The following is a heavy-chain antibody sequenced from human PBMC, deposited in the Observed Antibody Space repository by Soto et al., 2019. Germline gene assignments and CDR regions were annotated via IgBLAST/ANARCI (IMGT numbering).Heavy chain of an antibody. Sequence: EGQLLESGGGVVQPGWSLRLSCAASGFTFSSYVMSWVRQAPGKGLAWVSSISASVGSTYYADSVKGRFTISRDNSKNKLSLQQISLRAEDTAVYYGAKGGWLDDWGQGTLVTVSP. CDR1: GFTFSSYV. CDR3: AKGGWLDD. J-gene: IGHJ5*02. V-gene: IGHV3-23*01. CDR2: ISASVGST.